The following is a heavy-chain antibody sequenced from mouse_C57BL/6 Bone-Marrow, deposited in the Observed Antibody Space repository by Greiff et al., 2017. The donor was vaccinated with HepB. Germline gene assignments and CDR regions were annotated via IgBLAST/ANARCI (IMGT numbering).Heavy chain of an antibody. CDR2: INPNNGGT. Sequence: VQLKESGPELVKPGASVKMSCKASGYTFTDYNMHWVKQSHGKSLEWIGYINPNNGGTSYNQKFKGKATLTVNKSSSTAYMELRSLTSEDSAVYYCARSTTVVATPFAYWGQGTLVTVSA. CDR1: GYTFTDYN. CDR3: ARSTTVVATPFAY. V-gene: IGHV1-22*01. J-gene: IGHJ3*01. D-gene: IGHD1-1*01.